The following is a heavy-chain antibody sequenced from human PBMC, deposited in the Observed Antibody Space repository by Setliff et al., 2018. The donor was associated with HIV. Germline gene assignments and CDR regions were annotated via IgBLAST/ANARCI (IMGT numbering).Heavy chain of an antibody. V-gene: IGHV4-38-2*02. Sequence: PSETLSLTCAVSGYSISSGYYWGWIRQPPGKGLEWIGSIYHGGTTYYNPSPRSRVTISEDTSKNQFSLTLTSVTAADTAVYYCVRDPPLITYGPDHPFDIWGQGTMVTVSS. CDR3: VRDPPLITYGPDHPFDI. CDR1: GYSISSGYY. J-gene: IGHJ3*02. D-gene: IGHD3-10*01. CDR2: IYHGGTT.